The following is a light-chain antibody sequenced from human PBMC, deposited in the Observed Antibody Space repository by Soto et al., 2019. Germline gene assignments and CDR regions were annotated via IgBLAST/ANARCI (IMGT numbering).Light chain of an antibody. Sequence: DVVLTQSPLSLPVTLGQPASISCRSSQTLVYSVGNIYLNWFHQRPGQSPRRLIYKVSDRDSGVPDRFSGSGSGTDFTLKISRVEAGDVGVYFCMQGTHWPRTFGQGTKVEIK. CDR3: MQGTHWPRT. J-gene: IGKJ1*01. V-gene: IGKV2-30*01. CDR2: KVS. CDR1: QTLVYSVGNIY.